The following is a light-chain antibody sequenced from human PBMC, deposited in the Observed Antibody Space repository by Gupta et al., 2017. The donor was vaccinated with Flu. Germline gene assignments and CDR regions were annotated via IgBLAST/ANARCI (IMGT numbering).Light chain of an antibody. V-gene: IGKV3-20*01. CDR2: GAS. J-gene: IGKJ4*01. CDR3: QQYGSSPALT. Sequence: IVFTQSPVTLSLSPGERATLSCRASQSVSSSYLAWYQQKPGQAPRLLIYGASSRATGIPDRFSGSGSGTDFTLTISRLEPEDFAVYYCQQYGSSPALTFGGGTKVEIK. CDR1: QSVSSSY.